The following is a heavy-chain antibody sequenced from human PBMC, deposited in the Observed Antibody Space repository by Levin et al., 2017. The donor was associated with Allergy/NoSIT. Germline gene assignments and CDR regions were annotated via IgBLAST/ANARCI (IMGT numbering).Heavy chain of an antibody. CDR2: ISSSGSTI. Sequence: GGSLRLSCAASGFTFSSYEMNWVRQAPGKGLEWVSYISSSGSTIYYADSVKGRFTISRDNAKNSLYLQMNSLRAEDTAVYYCARPTVTGVYDWYFDLWGRGTLVTVSS. J-gene: IGHJ2*01. CDR1: GFTFSSYE. V-gene: IGHV3-48*03. D-gene: IGHD4-17*01. CDR3: ARPTVTGVYDWYFDL.